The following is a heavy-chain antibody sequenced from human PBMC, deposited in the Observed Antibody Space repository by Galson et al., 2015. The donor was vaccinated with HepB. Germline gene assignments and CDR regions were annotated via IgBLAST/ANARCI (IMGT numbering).Heavy chain of an antibody. CDR2: IKQDGSEK. V-gene: IGHV3-7*03. CDR3: AREGSKVVSYHYYDMDV. D-gene: IGHD3-22*01. CDR1: GFTFSSYW. Sequence: SLRLSCAASGFTFSSYWMSWVRQAPGKGLEWVANIKQDGSEKSYVDSVKGRFTISRDNAKNSLYLQMNSLRAEDTAVYYCAREGSKVVSYHYYDMDVWVQGTTVTVSS. J-gene: IGHJ6*02.